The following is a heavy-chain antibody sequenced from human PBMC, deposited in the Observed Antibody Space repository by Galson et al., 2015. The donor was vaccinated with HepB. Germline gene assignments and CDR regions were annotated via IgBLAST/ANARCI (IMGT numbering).Heavy chain of an antibody. V-gene: IGHV3-7*03. Sequence: SLRLSCAASGFTFSSYWMSWVRQAPGKGLEWAANIKHDGSEKYYVDSVKGRFTISRDNAKNSLYLQMNSLRAEDTAVYYCARDRFYRDILTGYPPPIAWGQGTLVTVSS. D-gene: IGHD3-9*01. CDR3: ARDRFYRDILTGYPPPIA. CDR1: GFTFSSYW. CDR2: IKHDGSEK. J-gene: IGHJ5*02.